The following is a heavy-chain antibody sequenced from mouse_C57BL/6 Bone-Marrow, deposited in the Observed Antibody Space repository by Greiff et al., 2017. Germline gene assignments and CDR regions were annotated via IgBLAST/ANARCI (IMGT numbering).Heavy chain of an antibody. V-gene: IGHV1-64*01. CDR1: GYTFTSYW. CDR3: ARMTWGNYGSTRDY. J-gene: IGHJ2*01. D-gene: IGHD1-1*01. Sequence: VQLQQPGAELVKPGASVKLSCKASGYTFTSYWMHWVKQRPGQGLEWIGMIHPNSGSTNYNEKFKSKATLTVDKSSSTAYMQLSSLTSEDSAVYYGARMTWGNYGSTRDYWGQGTTLTVSS. CDR2: IHPNSGST.